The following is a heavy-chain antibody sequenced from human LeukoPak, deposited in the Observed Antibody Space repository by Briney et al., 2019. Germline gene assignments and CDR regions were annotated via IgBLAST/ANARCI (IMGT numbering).Heavy chain of an antibody. CDR3: ARVTSGSGTNDAFDF. J-gene: IGHJ3*01. V-gene: IGHV3-21*01. CDR2: ISSSSSYI. CDR1: GFTFSSYS. D-gene: IGHD3-10*01. Sequence: GGSLRLSCAASGFTFSSYSMNWVRQAPGKGLEWVSSISSSSSYIYYADSMKGRFTISRDNAKISLYLQMNSLGAEDTAVYYCARVTSGSGTNDAFDFWGQGTMVTVSS.